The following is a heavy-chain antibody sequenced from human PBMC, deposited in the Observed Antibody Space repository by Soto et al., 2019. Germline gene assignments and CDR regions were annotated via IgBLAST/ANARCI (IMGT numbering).Heavy chain of an antibody. V-gene: IGHV1-69*06. CDR1: GGTFTSYA. J-gene: IGHJ6*02. Sequence: QVQLVQSGVEVKKPGSSVKVSCKASGGTFTSYAVSWVRQAPGQGLEWMGVSIPIFGTANYARKFQGRVTITADKSTSTAYMELSSLRSEDTAVYYCAKLVGPAARRSSMDVWGQGTTVTVSS. CDR2: SIPIFGTA. D-gene: IGHD2-2*01. CDR3: AKLVGPAARRSSMDV.